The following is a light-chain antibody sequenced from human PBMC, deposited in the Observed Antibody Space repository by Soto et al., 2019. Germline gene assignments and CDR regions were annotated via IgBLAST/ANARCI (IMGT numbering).Light chain of an antibody. CDR1: QSVSSSY. J-gene: IGKJ4*01. CDR2: GAS. Sequence: EIVLTQSPGTLSLSPGERATLSCRASQSVSSSYLARYQQKPGQAPRLLIYGASSRATGIPDRFSGSGSGTDFTLTISRLEPEDFAVYYCQQYASMLTFGGGTKVDIK. V-gene: IGKV3-20*01. CDR3: QQYASMLT.